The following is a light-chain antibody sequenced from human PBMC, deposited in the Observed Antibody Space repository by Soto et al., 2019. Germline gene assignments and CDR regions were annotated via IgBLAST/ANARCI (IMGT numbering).Light chain of an antibody. J-gene: IGLJ2*01. V-gene: IGLV2-23*01. CDR2: EGS. CDR3: CSYAGSRTVV. Sequence: QSALTQPASVSGSPGQSITISCTGTSSDVGSYNLVSWYQQHPGKAPKLMICEGSKRPSGVSNRFSGSKSGNTASLTISGLQAEDEADYYCCSYAGSRTVVFGGGTKLTVL. CDR1: SSDVGSYNL.